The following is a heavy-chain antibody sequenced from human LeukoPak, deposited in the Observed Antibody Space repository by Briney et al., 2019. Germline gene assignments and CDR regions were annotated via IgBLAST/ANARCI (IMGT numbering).Heavy chain of an antibody. D-gene: IGHD5-12*01. J-gene: IGHJ4*02. V-gene: IGHV4-34*01. CDR2: INNRGTT. CDR1: GGSLSPHY. Sequence: SETLSLTCAVSGGSLSPHYWSWIRRPLGKGLEWIGEINNRGTTNYSPSLRGRATISVDTSKNQFSLRLTSVTAAATAMYYCARVPLWWLTPFDFWGQGTLATVSS. CDR3: ARVPLWWLTPFDF.